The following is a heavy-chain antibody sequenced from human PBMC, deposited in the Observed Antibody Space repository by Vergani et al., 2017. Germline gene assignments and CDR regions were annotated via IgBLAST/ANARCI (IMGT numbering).Heavy chain of an antibody. CDR1: GGTFSSYA. CDR3: ARDPMVTTSYYYDSSLPDAFDI. D-gene: IGHD3-22*01. J-gene: IGHJ3*02. CDR2: IIPIFGTA. V-gene: IGHV1-69*01. Sequence: QVQLVQSGAEVKKPGSSVKVSCKASGGTFSSYAISWVRQAPGQGLEWMGGIIPIFGTANYAQKFQGRVTITADESTSTAYMELSSLRSEDTAVYYCARDPMVTTSYYYDSSLPDAFDIWGQGTMVTVSS.